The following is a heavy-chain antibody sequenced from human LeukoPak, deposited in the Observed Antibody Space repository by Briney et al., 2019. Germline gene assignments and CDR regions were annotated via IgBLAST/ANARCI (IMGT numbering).Heavy chain of an antibody. V-gene: IGHV5-51*01. J-gene: IGHJ4*02. CDR2: IYPGDSDT. CDR3: AITYYYDSSGYYHQLPYYFDY. D-gene: IGHD3-22*01. Sequence: GESLKISCKGFGYSFTSYWIGWVRQMPGKGLEWMGIIYPGDSDTRYSPSFQGQVTISADKSISTAYLQWSSLKASDTAMYYCAITYYYDSSGYYHQLPYYFDYWGQGTLVTVSS. CDR1: GYSFTSYW.